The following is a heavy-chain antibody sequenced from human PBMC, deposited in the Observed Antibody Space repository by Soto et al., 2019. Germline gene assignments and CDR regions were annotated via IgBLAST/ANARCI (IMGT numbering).Heavy chain of an antibody. J-gene: IGHJ3*02. Sequence: QVQLQESGPGLVKPSETLSLTCTVSGGSISNYYWIWIRQPPGKGLEWIGYIYYSGSTNYNPSLKIRYTISVDTSKNQFSLNVRSVTAADTAVYYWVRPKYSGNSDAFDIWGQGTMVTVSS. D-gene: IGHD1-26*01. CDR3: VRPKYSGNSDAFDI. CDR2: IYYSGST. V-gene: IGHV4-59*08. CDR1: GGSISNYY.